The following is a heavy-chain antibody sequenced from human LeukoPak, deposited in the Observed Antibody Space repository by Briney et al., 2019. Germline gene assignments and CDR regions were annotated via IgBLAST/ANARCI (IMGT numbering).Heavy chain of an antibody. CDR2: INWNGGST. Sequence: GGSLRLSCAASGFTFDDYGMSWVRQAPGKGLEWVSGINWNGGSTGYADSVKGRFTISRDNAKNSLYLQMNSLRAEDTAVYYCVRGGNDILTGYYTWFDPWGQGTLVTVSS. CDR3: VRGGNDILTGYYTWFDP. D-gene: IGHD3-9*01. CDR1: GFTFDDYG. V-gene: IGHV3-20*04. J-gene: IGHJ5*02.